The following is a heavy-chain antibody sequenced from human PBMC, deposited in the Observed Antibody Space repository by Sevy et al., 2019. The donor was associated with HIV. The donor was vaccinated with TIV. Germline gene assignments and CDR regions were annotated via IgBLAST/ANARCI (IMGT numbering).Heavy chain of an antibody. J-gene: IGHJ4*02. CDR3: AREGCTQPHDY. D-gene: IGHD2-8*01. CDR2: FSFGCGRI. V-gene: IGHV3-23*01. Sequence: GGYLRLSCAASGFTFAKYSMSWVRQAPGKGLEWVSTFSFGCGRINYADSVKGRFTSSRDDSKNTLFLQMNSLRAEDTATYFCAREGCTQPHDYWGQGTLVIVSS. CDR1: GFTFAKYS.